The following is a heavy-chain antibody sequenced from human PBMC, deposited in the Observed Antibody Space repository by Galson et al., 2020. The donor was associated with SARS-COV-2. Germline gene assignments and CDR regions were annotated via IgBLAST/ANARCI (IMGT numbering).Heavy chain of an antibody. Sequence: GGSLRLSCAASGFTFSDYYISGSRQAPGKGLEWLTVITYDGSNKYYADSVKGRFTISRDNSKNTLYLQMTSLRAEDTAVYYCARPRGGSYAGAFDIWGQGTMVTVSS. CDR3: ARPRGGSYAGAFDI. D-gene: IGHD1-26*01. J-gene: IGHJ3*02. CDR1: GFTFSDYY. V-gene: IGHV3-30*03. CDR2: ITYDGSNK.